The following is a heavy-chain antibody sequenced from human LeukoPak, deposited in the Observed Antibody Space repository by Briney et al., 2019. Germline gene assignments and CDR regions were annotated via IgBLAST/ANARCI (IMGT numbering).Heavy chain of an antibody. V-gene: IGHV4-61*02. CDR3: ARSGSWNQNWFDP. J-gene: IGHJ5*02. D-gene: IGHD6-13*01. CDR2: IYTSGST. CDR1: GGSISSGSYY. Sequence: SETLSLTCTVSGGSISSGSYYWSWIRQPAGKGLEWIGRIYTSGSTNYNPSLKSRVTISVDTSKNQFSLRLSSVTAADTAVYYCARSGSWNQNWFDPWGQGTLVTVSS.